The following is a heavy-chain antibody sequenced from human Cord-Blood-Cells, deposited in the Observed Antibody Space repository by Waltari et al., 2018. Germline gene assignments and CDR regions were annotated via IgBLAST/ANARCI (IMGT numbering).Heavy chain of an antibody. CDR3: ARGRGNYDILTGYYRGYDV. J-gene: IGHJ6*04. V-gene: IGHV1-8*03. CDR1: GYTFTSYD. CDR2: MNPNSGNT. D-gene: IGHD3-9*01. Sequence: QVQLVQSGAEVKKPGASVKVSCKASGYTFTSYDINWVRQATVQGLEWMAWMNPNSGNTGYAQKFQARVTSTRNTSISTAYMELSSLRSEDTAVYYCARGRGNYDILTGYYRGYDVWGKGTTVTVSS.